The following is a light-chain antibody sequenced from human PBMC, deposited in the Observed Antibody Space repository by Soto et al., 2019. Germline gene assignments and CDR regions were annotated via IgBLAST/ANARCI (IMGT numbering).Light chain of an antibody. CDR1: QSVSSY. Sequence: EIVLTQSPATLSLSPGERATLSCRASQSVSSYLAWYQQKPGQAPRLLIYDASNRATGIPARFYGSGSGTDFTLTITSLEPEDFAVYYCQQRSDWPPLTFGGGTKVEIK. J-gene: IGKJ4*01. CDR3: QQRSDWPPLT. V-gene: IGKV3-11*01. CDR2: DAS.